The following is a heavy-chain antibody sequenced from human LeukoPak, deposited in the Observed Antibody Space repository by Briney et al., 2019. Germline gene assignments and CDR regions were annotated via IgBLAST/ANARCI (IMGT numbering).Heavy chain of an antibody. Sequence: GGSLRLSCAASEFSVGSNYMTWVRQAPGNGLEWVSLIYSGGSTYYADSVKGRFTISRDNAKNSLFLQMDSLTVEDTAIYYCARDFYDGFALDYWGQGIPVTVSS. CDR1: EFSVGSNY. V-gene: IGHV3-66*01. CDR3: ARDFYDGFALDY. D-gene: IGHD2/OR15-2a*01. J-gene: IGHJ4*02. CDR2: IYSGGST.